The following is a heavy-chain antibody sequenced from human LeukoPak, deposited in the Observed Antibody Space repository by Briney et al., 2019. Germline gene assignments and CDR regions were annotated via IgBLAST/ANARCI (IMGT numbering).Heavy chain of an antibody. J-gene: IGHJ4*02. Sequence: SETLSLTCTVSGGSIGSNNYYWGWIRQPPGKGLEWIGSIYYSGYTYYNPSLKSRVTISVDTSKNQFSLKLSSVTAADTAVYYCARSSGSGWFPFDYWGQGTLVTVSS. CDR2: IYYSGYT. D-gene: IGHD6-19*01. CDR1: GGSIGSNNYY. CDR3: ARSSGSGWFPFDY. V-gene: IGHV4-39*07.